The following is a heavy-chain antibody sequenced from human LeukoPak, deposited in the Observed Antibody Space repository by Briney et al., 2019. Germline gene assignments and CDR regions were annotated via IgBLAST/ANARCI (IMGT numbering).Heavy chain of an antibody. D-gene: IGHD2-8*01. J-gene: IGHJ3*01. Sequence: GGSLRLSCAASGFTFSTYAMSWVRQTPEKGLEWVSANSGTGDRTYHADSVKGRFTISRDNSQNTLYLQMDSLRDEDTAVYYCVKDLLCTDVSCLTEVFDFWGQGTMVTVSS. CDR3: VKDLLCTDVSCLTEVFDF. CDR2: NSGTGDRT. V-gene: IGHV3-23*01. CDR1: GFTFSTYA.